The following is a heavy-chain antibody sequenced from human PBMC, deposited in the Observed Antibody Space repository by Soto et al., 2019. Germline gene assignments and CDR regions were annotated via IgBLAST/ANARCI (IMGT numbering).Heavy chain of an antibody. Sequence: EVQLIESGGGLVKPGGSLRLSCEASGFNFVDAWMAWVRQAPGKRPEWVGRVKPRADGGTTAYAAPLKGRFTILRDDSRDTLYLQINSLKTEDTGVYYCTTDLISTVTGGGAMDVWGQGTTVTVSS. J-gene: IGHJ6*02. D-gene: IGHD4-17*01. V-gene: IGHV3-15*01. CDR3: TTDLISTVTGGGAMDV. CDR1: GFNFVDAW. CDR2: VKPRADGGTT.